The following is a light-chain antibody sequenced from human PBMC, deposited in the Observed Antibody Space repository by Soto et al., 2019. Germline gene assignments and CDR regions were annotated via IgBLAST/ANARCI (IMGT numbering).Light chain of an antibody. CDR1: QSVSSC. CDR2: GAS. V-gene: IGKV3-15*01. J-gene: IGKJ1*01. Sequence: VKTESSPTVCVCGGHSAPHSSRASQSVSSCLAWYQQKPGQAPKLLIYGASSMDTGIPARFSGSGSGTEFTLTISSLQPEDFATYYCQQVNAASWTFGQGTKVDIK. CDR3: QQVNAASWT.